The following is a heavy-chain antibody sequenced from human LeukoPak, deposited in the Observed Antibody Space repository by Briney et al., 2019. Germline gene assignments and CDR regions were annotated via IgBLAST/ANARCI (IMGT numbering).Heavy chain of an antibody. V-gene: IGHV3-33*07. CDR1: GFTFDDYA. CDR3: AREAWSIAAPTHFDY. J-gene: IGHJ4*02. D-gene: IGHD6-6*01. CDR2: IWYDGSNK. Sequence: PDRSLTLSCAASGFTFDDYAMYWVRQAPGKGLEWVAVIWYDGSNKYYADSVKGRFTISRDNSKNTLYLQMNSLRAEDTAVYYCAREAWSIAAPTHFDYWGQGTLVTVSS.